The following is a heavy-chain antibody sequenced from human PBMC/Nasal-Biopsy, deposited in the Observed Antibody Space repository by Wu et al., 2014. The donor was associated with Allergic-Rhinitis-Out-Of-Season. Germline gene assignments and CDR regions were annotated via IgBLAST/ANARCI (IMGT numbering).Heavy chain of an antibody. Sequence: TLSLTCTVSGGSISDFYWSWIRQPPGKGLEWVGYIYYSGYTNYNPSLKSRVTISVDTSKNQFSLKLSSVTAADTAVYYCARLDLSTGWSYYYMDVWGKGTTVTVSS. J-gene: IGHJ6*03. CDR3: ARLDLSTGWSYYYMDV. CDR1: GGSISDFY. D-gene: IGHD3-9*01. CDR2: IYYSGYT. V-gene: IGHV4-59*08.